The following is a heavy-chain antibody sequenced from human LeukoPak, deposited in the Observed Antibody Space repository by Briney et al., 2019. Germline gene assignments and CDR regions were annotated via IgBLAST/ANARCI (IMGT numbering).Heavy chain of an antibody. CDR2: INPNSGGT. V-gene: IGHV1-2*02. CDR3: AKVRLGYCSGGSCTGGFDP. Sequence: ASVKVSCKASGYTFTGYYMHWVRQAPGQGLEWMGWINPNSGGTNYAQKFQGRVTMTRDTSISTAYMELSRLRSDDTAVYYCAKVRLGYCSGGSCTGGFDPWGQGTLVTVSS. J-gene: IGHJ5*02. D-gene: IGHD2-15*01. CDR1: GYTFTGYY.